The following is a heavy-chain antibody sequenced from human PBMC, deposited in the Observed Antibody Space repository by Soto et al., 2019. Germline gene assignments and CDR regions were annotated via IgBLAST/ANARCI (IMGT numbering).Heavy chain of an antibody. CDR2: IDTYGSAT. J-gene: IGHJ3*02. CDR3: VRVLKSIGWDNDVFDI. Sequence: GGSLRLCCAASGFSLSGYWMHWVRQAPGKGLVWVSRIDTYGSATKYADSVEGRFSISKDNAENTLYLQMNNLRADDTAVYYCVRVLKSIGWDNDVFDIWGQGTMVTVSS. V-gene: IGHV3-74*01. CDR1: GFSLSGYW. D-gene: IGHD6-19*01.